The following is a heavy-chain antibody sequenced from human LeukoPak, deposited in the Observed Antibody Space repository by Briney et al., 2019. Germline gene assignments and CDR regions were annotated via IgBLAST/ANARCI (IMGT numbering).Heavy chain of an antibody. CDR1: GYTFTGYY. CDR3: ARAVGYYYYYYMDV. CDR2: INPNSGGT. V-gene: IGHV1-2*02. J-gene: IGHJ6*03. D-gene: IGHD1-26*01. Sequence: ASVKVSCKASGYTFTGYYMHWVRQAPGQGLEWMGWINPNSGGTNHAQKFQGRVTMTRDTSISTAYMELSRLRSDDTAVYYCARAVGYYYYYYMDVWGKGTTVTISS.